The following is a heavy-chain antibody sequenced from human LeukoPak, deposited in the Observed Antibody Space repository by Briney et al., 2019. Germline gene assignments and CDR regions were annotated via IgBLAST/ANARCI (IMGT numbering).Heavy chain of an antibody. CDR2: IKQDGSEK. V-gene: IGHV3-7*03. CDR1: GSTFSSYW. CDR3: ARDLRGHYFDY. Sequence: GGSLRLSCAASGSTFSSYWMSWVRQAPGKGLEWVANIKQDGSEKYYVDSVKGRFTISRDNAKNSLYLQMNSLRAEDTAVYYCARDLRGHYFDYWGQGTLVTVSS. J-gene: IGHJ4*02.